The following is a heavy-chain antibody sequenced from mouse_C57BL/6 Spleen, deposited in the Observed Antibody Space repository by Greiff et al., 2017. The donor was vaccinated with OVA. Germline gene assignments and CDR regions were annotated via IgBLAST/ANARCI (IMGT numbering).Heavy chain of an antibody. CDR2: IDPSDSYT. CDR3: ARGGGNYDY. J-gene: IGHJ2*01. CDR1: GYTFTSYW. V-gene: IGHV1-50*01. Sequence: QVQLQQPGAELVKPGASVKLSCKASGYTFTSYWMQWVKQRPGQGLEWIGEIDPSDSYTNYNQKFKGKATLTVDTSSSTAYMQLSSLTSEDSAVYYGARGGGNYDYWGQGTTLTVSS. D-gene: IGHD1-1*01.